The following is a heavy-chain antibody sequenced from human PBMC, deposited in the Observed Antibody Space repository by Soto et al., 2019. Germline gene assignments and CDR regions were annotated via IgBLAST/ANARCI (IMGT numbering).Heavy chain of an antibody. CDR3: ATGGHRGYSSTTPTGYFDI. CDR1: GYSFPRYC. Sequence: VGSLNTSCKGSGYSFPRYCIIWVLHMPGKGLEWMGTIDSSDSYTNYSPSFQGHVTISADKSISTAYLQWSSLKASETAMYYCATGGHRGYSSTTPTGYFDIWGQGTMVTVSS. D-gene: IGHD5-18*01. J-gene: IGHJ3*02. V-gene: IGHV5-10-1*01. CDR2: IDSSDSYT.